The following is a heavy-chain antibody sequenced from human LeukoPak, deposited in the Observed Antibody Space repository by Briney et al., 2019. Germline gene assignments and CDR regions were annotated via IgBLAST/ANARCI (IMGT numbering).Heavy chain of an antibody. CDR2: IYYTGST. V-gene: IGHV4-59*08. Sequence: SETLSLTCIVSGDSISSYYWSWIRQPPGKGLEWIGYIYYTGSTKYNPSLKSRVTISVDTSKNQFSLKMNSVTAADTAVYYCARHEISSSWYPAFLDFWGQGTLVTVSS. D-gene: IGHD6-13*01. CDR1: GDSISSYY. J-gene: IGHJ4*02. CDR3: ARHEISSSWYPAFLDF.